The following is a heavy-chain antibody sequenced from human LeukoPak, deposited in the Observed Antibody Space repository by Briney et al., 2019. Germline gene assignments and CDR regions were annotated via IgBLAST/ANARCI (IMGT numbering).Heavy chain of an antibody. CDR3: ARASSQRGYFLGAFDI. D-gene: IGHD1-26*01. Sequence: PSETLSLTCAVSGGSISSGGYSWSWIRQPPGKGLEWIGYIYHSGSTYYNPSLKSRVTISVDRSKNQFSLKLSSVTAADTAVYYCARASSQRGYFLGAFDIWGQGTMVTVSS. CDR2: IYHSGST. V-gene: IGHV4-30-2*01. J-gene: IGHJ3*02. CDR1: GGSISSGGYS.